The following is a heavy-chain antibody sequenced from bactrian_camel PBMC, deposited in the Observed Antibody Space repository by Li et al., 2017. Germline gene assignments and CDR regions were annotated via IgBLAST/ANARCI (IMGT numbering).Heavy chain of an antibody. D-gene: IGHD4*01. CDR1: GITDSDYC. J-gene: IGHJ4*01. CDR3: AATTRHLSNIHVLSPLAPDH. V-gene: IGHV3S53*01. Sequence: HVQLVESGGGSVQAGGSLRLSCAASGITDSDYCMGWFRQIPDREREGVAGIESDGSTSYADSVKGRFTISQDTAEKIMYLQMGSLQTEDTATYYCAATTRHLSNIHVLSPLAPDHWGQGTQVTVS. CDR2: IESDGST.